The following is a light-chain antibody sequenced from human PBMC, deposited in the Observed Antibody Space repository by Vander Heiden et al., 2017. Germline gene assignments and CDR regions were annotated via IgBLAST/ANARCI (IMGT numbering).Light chain of an antibody. CDR2: DAS. Sequence: DIQMRQSPTSLSAYVGDRVTINCQASQDISNYLNWYQQKPGKAPKHLIYDASILETGVPSRVSGSGSGTDFTFTIGSLQPEDSATYYCQQYDNLPLTFGQGTKVEIK. CDR3: QQYDNLPLT. CDR1: QDISNY. J-gene: IGKJ1*01. V-gene: IGKV1-33*01.